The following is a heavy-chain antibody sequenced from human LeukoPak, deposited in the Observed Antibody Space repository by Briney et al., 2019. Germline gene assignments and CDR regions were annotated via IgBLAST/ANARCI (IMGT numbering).Heavy chain of an antibody. Sequence: GGSLRLSCAASGVIFSSYAMSWVRQAPGKGLEWVSSISGSGGSTYYADSVKGRFTISRDNSKNTLYLQMNSLRAEDTAVYYCAKWIAAADTYYYYYMDVWGKGTTVTVSS. V-gene: IGHV3-23*01. D-gene: IGHD6-13*01. CDR1: GVIFSSYA. CDR2: ISGSGGST. CDR3: AKWIAAADTYYYYYMDV. J-gene: IGHJ6*03.